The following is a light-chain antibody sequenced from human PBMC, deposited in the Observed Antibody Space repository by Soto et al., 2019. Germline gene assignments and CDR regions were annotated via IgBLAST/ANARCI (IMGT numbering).Light chain of an antibody. Sequence: QPVLTQPPSASGTPGQRVTISCSGSNSNIGSNTVNWYQQLPGTAPKLLIYDNNKRPSGVPGRFSDSKSGTSASLAISGLQSEDEADYYCASWDDRLNGVIFGGGTKLTVL. J-gene: IGLJ2*01. CDR3: ASWDDRLNGVI. V-gene: IGLV1-44*01. CDR1: NSNIGSNT. CDR2: DNN.